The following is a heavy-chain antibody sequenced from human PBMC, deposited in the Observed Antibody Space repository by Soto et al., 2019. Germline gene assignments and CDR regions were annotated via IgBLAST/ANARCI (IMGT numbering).Heavy chain of an antibody. V-gene: IGHV3-48*02. CDR2: ISSSSSTI. CDR1: GFTFSSYS. CDR3: TRDYHTRYYDSSGYYSSRLSFSPSDV. D-gene: IGHD3-22*01. Sequence: GGSLRLSCAASGFTFSSYSMNWVRQAPGKGLEWVSYISSSSSTIYYADSVKGRFTISRDNAKNSLYLQMNSLRDEDTAVYYCTRDYHTRYYDSSGYYSSRLSFSPSDVWSQGTTVTVSS. J-gene: IGHJ6*02.